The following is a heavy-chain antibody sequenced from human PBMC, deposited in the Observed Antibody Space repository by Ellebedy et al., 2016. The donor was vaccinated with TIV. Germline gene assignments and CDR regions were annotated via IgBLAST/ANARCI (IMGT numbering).Heavy chain of an antibody. V-gene: IGHV3-21*06. CDR1: GFIFSVTG. CDR3: TRDGSEWSRDY. J-gene: IGHJ4*02. Sequence: GGSLRLXCAASGFIFSVTGMTWIRQAPGKGLEWAATIVSSGRETYYADPLKGRFTISRDNAMNLVYLQMNSLSVEDTAVYYCTRDGSEWSRDYWGQGTLVTVSS. CDR2: IVSSGRET. D-gene: IGHD3-3*01.